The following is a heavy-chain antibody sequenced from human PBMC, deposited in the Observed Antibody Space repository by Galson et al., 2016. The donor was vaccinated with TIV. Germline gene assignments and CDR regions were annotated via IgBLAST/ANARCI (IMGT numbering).Heavy chain of an antibody. CDR3: ARDGLDMTTAVALPDY. CDR2: INSYSGGT. J-gene: IGHJ4*02. Sequence: SVKVSCKASGYTFTHYFLHWVRQAPGQGLEWMGRINSYSGGTDYAPKFQGRVTMTRDTSISTAYMDLSRLRSDDTAVYYCARDGLDMTTAVALPDYWGQGTLVTVSS. D-gene: IGHD3/OR15-3a*01. V-gene: IGHV1-2*06. CDR1: GYTFTHYF.